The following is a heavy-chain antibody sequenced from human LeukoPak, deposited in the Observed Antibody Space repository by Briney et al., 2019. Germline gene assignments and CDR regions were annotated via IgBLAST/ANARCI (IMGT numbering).Heavy chain of an antibody. CDR1: GFTFSSYS. Sequence: GGSLRLSCAASGFTFSSYSMNWVRQAPGKGLEWVAVISYDGSNKYYADSVKGRFTISRDNSKNTLYLQMNSLRAEDTAVYYCARDHYYGSGSCFDYWGQGTLVTVSS. CDR3: ARDHYYGSGSCFDY. J-gene: IGHJ4*02. CDR2: ISYDGSNK. V-gene: IGHV3-30*03. D-gene: IGHD3-10*01.